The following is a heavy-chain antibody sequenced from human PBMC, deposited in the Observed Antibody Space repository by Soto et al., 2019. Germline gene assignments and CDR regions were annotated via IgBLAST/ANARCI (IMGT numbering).Heavy chain of an antibody. CDR1: GYTFTSYG. D-gene: IGHD6-25*01. CDR2: ISPNSGGT. CDR3: VREMWTRSGPQNVFDY. J-gene: IGHJ4*02. V-gene: IGHV1-18*01. Sequence: QVQLVQSEGELRQPGASVTVSCRASGYTFTSYGIIWLQQAPGQGLEWMGYISPNSGGTTYAQNLQGRLILTTDTSTSTAYMELRRLSFDDTAIYCCVREMWTRSGPQNVFDYWGLGALVTVSS.